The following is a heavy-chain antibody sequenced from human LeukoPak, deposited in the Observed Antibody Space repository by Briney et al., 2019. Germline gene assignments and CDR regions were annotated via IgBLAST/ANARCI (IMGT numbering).Heavy chain of an antibody. CDR3: ARGRITMVRGVINGYGMDV. D-gene: IGHD3-10*01. V-gene: IGHV3-23*01. J-gene: IGHJ6*02. CDR2: ISGSGDSA. CDR1: GLTFSSYA. Sequence: GGSLRLSCAAPGLTFSSYAMNWVRQASGKGLEWVSAISGSGDSAYYADSVKGRFTISRDNSKNTLYLQMNSLRAEDTAVYYCARGRITMVRGVINGYGMDVWGQGTTVTVSS.